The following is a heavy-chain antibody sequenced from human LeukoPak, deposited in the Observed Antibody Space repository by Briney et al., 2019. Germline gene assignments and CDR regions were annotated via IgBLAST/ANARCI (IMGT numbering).Heavy chain of an antibody. V-gene: IGHV3-30*02. CDR1: GFTFKNYG. Sequence: GGSLRLSCAASGFTFKNYGMHWVRQAPGKGLQWVAFVQYDVISKYYADPVKGRFAISRDNSKSMLYLDMNTLRPEDTAVYFCHTSDTQRDFWGQGTLVTVSS. J-gene: IGHJ4*02. CDR3: HTSDTQRDF. CDR2: VQYDVISK.